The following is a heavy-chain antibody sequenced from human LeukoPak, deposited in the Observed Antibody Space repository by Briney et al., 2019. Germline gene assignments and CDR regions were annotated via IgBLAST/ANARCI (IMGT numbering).Heavy chain of an antibody. Sequence: AGGSLRLSCAASGFTFSSYAMSWVRQAPGKGLEWVSAISGSGGSTYYADSVKGRFTISRDNSKNTLYLQMNSLRAEDTAVYYCAKGFDWSSFPLAFDIWGQGTMVTVSS. CDR3: AKGFDWSSFPLAFDI. D-gene: IGHD3-9*01. V-gene: IGHV3-23*01. J-gene: IGHJ3*02. CDR1: GFTFSSYA. CDR2: ISGSGGST.